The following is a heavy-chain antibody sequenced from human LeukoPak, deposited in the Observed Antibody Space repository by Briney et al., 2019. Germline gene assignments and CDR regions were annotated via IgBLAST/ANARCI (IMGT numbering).Heavy chain of an antibody. D-gene: IGHD3-9*01. Sequence: SETLSLTCTVSGGSISSYYWSRIRQPPGKGLEWIGYIYYSGSTNYNPSLKSRVTISVDTSKNQFSLKLSSVTAADTAVYYCARGDILTGYYFDYWGQGTLVTVSS. CDR2: IYYSGST. V-gene: IGHV4-59*01. CDR3: ARGDILTGYYFDY. J-gene: IGHJ4*02. CDR1: GGSISSYY.